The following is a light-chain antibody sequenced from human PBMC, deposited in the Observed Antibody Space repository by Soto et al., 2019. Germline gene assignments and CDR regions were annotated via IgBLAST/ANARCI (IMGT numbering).Light chain of an antibody. J-gene: IGKJ1*01. V-gene: IGKV1-5*01. Sequence: DIEMTQSPSTLSASVGDRVTITCRSSQSISIWLAWYQQKPGKAPKILIYDASSLESGVPSRFSGSGAGTEFTLTISRLQPDDFAGYYCQQYKSYSETFGQGTKV. CDR1: QSISIW. CDR3: QQYKSYSET. CDR2: DAS.